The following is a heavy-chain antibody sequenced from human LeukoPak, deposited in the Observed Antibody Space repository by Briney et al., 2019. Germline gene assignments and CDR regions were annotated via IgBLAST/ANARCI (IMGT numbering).Heavy chain of an antibody. J-gene: IGHJ5*02. V-gene: IGHV3-30*03. CDR2: ISYDGSNK. Sequence: PGGSLRLSCAASGFTFSSYGMHWVRQAPGKGLEWVAVISYDGSNKYYADSVKGRFTISRDNSKNPLYLQMNSLRAEDTAVYYCSSTSPYLDPWGQGTLVTVSS. CDR1: GFTFSSYG. D-gene: IGHD2-2*01. CDR3: SSTSPYLDP.